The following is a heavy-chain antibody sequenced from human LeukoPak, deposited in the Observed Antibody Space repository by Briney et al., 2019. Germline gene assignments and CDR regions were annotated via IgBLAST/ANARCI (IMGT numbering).Heavy chain of an antibody. J-gene: IGHJ6*02. CDR2: IKQDGSEK. CDR1: GFTFSSYW. D-gene: IGHD6-13*01. CDR3: ARVSSSSWKTTYYYGMDV. V-gene: IGHV3-7*01. Sequence: TGGSLRLSCAASGFTFSSYWMSWVRQAPGKGLEWVANIKQDGSEKYYVDSVKGRFTISRDNAKNSLYLQMNSLRAEDTAVYYCARVSSSSWKTTYYYGMDVWGQGTTVTVSS.